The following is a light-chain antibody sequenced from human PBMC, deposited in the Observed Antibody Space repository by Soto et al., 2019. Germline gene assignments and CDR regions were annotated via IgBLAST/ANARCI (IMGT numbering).Light chain of an antibody. V-gene: IGKV1-27*01. CDR2: AAS. Sequence: DIQMTQSPSSLSASVGDRVTITCRASQGISNYLAWYQQKPGKVPKLLLYAASTLQSGVPSRFSGSGSGTDFTLNSSRLQPEYVATDYYQKYNIDPFTFGTLNKVNIK. J-gene: IGKJ3*01. CDR3: QKYNIDPFT. CDR1: QGISNY.